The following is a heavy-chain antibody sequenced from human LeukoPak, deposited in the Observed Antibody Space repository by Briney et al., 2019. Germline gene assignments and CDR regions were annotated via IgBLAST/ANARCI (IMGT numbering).Heavy chain of an antibody. Sequence: GASVKVAFKASGCPFTSYCTSWGRPAPGQGGAWMGWLSAYNGDTNYSQKLPGRGTITTDTSPSTAYLAVRSLMSDDPAVVYFSRDEMLRMLAVAVSFDYWGQGTLVTVSS. J-gene: IGHJ4*02. CDR1: GCPFTSYC. CDR2: LSAYNGDT. D-gene: IGHD6-19*01. V-gene: IGHV1-18*01. CDR3: SRDEMLRMLAVAVSFDY.